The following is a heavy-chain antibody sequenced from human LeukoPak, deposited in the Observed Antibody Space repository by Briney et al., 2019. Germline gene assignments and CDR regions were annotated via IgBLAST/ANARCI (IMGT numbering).Heavy chain of an antibody. J-gene: IGHJ4*02. Sequence: SGGSLRLSCAASGFTFSSYSMNWVRQAPGKGLEWVSSISSSSSYIYYADSVKGRFTISRDNAKNSLYLQMNSLRAEDTAVYYCARGREYSSGILGYWGQGTLVTVSS. CDR2: ISSSSSYI. CDR3: ARGREYSSGILGY. D-gene: IGHD6-19*01. CDR1: GFTFSSYS. V-gene: IGHV3-21*01.